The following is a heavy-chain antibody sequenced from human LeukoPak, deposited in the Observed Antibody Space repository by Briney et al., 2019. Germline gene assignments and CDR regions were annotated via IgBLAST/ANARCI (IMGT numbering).Heavy chain of an antibody. Sequence: PSETLSLTCTVAGGSISSSSYYCGWIRQPPRKGLEWIGNIDYSRSTYYNPSLNSRVTISIDTSNNQFSLKLSSVTAADTAVYYCARRSMELWLLFGGWFDPWGQGTLVTVSS. CDR3: ARRSMELWLLFGGWFDP. V-gene: IGHV4-39*07. J-gene: IGHJ5*02. CDR2: IDYSRST. D-gene: IGHD5-18*01. CDR1: GGSISSSSYY.